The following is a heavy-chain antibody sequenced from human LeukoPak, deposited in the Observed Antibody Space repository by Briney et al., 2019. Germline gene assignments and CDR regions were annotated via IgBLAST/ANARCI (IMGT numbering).Heavy chain of an antibody. D-gene: IGHD5-18*01. CDR1: GFTFSSYS. CDR2: ISSSSSYI. Sequence: GGSLRLSCAASGFTFSSYSMNWVRQAPGKGLEWVSSISSSSSYIYYADSVKGRFTISRDNAKNSLYLQMNGLRAEDTAVYYCARVGYSYGYSDYWGQGTLVTVSS. V-gene: IGHV3-21*01. J-gene: IGHJ4*02. CDR3: ARVGYSYGYSDY.